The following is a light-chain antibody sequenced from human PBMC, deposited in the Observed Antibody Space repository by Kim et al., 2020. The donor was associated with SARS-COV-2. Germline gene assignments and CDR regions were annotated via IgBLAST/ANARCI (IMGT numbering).Light chain of an antibody. CDR3: QQSYSAPRT. CDR2: DAS. J-gene: IGKJ1*01. CDR1: QTISTY. Sequence: ASVGYRVTITCRASQTISTYLNWYLQKPGKAPTLLISDASNLQSGVPSRFAGSGSGTDFTLTITSLQAEDVATYYCQQSYSAPRTFGQGTKVDIK. V-gene: IGKV1-39*01.